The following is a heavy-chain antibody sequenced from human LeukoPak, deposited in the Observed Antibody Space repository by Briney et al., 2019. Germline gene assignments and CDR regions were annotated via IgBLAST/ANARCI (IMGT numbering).Heavy chain of an antibody. CDR2: IKSKTDGGTT. V-gene: IGHV3-15*01. D-gene: IGHD6-13*01. J-gene: IGHJ4*02. CDR3: TRSIAAAGAFDY. CDR1: GFTFSNVW. Sequence: PGGSLRLSCAASGFTFSNVWMSWVRQAPGKGLEGVGRIKSKTDGGTTDYAAPVKGRFTISRDDSKNTLYLQMNSLKTEDTAVYYCTRSIAAAGAFDYWGQGTLVTVSS.